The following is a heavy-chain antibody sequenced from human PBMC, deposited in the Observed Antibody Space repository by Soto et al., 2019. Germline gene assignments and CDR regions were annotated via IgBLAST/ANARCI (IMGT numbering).Heavy chain of an antibody. CDR1: GFTFSSYS. D-gene: IGHD2-15*01. Sequence: EVQLVQSGGGLVQPGGSLRLSCAASGFTFSSYSMNWVRQAPGEGLEWVSYITSSSSTIYYADFVKGRFTISRDNDKYCLYVYVNGLTATDTAVYYCARAFSKCPLTSGADYWGEGALVTVSS. V-gene: IGHV3-48*01. J-gene: IGHJ4*02. CDR2: ITSSSSTI. CDR3: ARAFSKCPLTSGADY.